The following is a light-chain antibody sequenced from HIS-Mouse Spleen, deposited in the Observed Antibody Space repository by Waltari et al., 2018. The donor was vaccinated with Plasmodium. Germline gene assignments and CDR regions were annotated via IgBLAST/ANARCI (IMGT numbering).Light chain of an antibody. V-gene: IGLV1-44*01. Sequence: QSVLTQPPSASGTPGQRVTISCSGSSSNLGSNTVNWYQQRPGTAPKLLIYSNNQRPSGLPYRFSGSKSGTSASLAISGLQSEDEADYYCAAWDDSLNGWVFGGGTKLTVL. CDR2: SNN. CDR1: SSNLGSNT. CDR3: AAWDDSLNGWV. J-gene: IGLJ3*02.